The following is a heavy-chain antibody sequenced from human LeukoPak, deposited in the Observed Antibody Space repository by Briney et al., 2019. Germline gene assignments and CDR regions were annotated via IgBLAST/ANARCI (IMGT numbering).Heavy chain of an antibody. J-gene: IGHJ4*02. Sequence: SETLSLTCAVSGGSISSSSYYWGWIRQPPGKGLEWIGSIYYSGSTYYNPSLKSRVTISVDTSKNQFSLKLSSVTAADTAVYYCARGAPIYGSGSYPFDYWGQGTLVTVSS. CDR1: GGSISSSSYY. CDR3: ARGAPIYGSGSYPFDY. CDR2: IYYSGST. D-gene: IGHD3-10*01. V-gene: IGHV4-39*07.